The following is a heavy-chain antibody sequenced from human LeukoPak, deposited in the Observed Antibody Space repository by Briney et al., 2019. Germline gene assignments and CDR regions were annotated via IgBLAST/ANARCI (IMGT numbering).Heavy chain of an antibody. CDR1: GYTFTSYY. Sequence: ASVKVSCKASGYTFTSYYMHWVRQAPGQGLEWMGIINPSGGSTSYAQKFQGRVTMTRDTSTSTAYMELSSLRSEDTAVYYCARVTDYYGSGSYYFGYWGQGTLVTVSS. CDR2: INPSGGST. D-gene: IGHD3-10*01. CDR3: ARVTDYYGSGSYYFGY. V-gene: IGHV1-46*01. J-gene: IGHJ4*02.